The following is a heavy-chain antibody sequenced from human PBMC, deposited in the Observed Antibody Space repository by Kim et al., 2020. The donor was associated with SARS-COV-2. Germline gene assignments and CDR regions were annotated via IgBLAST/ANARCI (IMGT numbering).Heavy chain of an antibody. CDR1: GYTFTSYA. CDR3: ARFGDSSSWYGGGYYYYGMDV. D-gene: IGHD6-13*01. Sequence: ASVKVSCKASGYTFTSYAMNWVRQAPGQGLEWMGWINTNTGNPTYAQGFTGRFVFSLDTSVSTAYLQISSLKAEDTAVYYCARFGDSSSWYGGGYYYYGMDVWGQGTTVTVSS. V-gene: IGHV7-4-1*02. J-gene: IGHJ6*02. CDR2: INTNTGNP.